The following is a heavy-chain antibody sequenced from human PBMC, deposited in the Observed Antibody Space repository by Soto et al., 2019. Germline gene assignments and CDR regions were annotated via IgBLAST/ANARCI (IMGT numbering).Heavy chain of an antibody. D-gene: IGHD3-10*01. CDR2: TYYRSKWYN. CDR3: ARERALSLWFGELWGNWFDP. CDR1: GDSVSSNSAA. J-gene: IGHJ5*02. Sequence: QSQTLSLTCAISGDSVSSNSAAWNWIRQSPSRGLEWLGRTYYRSKWYNDYAVSVKSRITINPDTSKNQFSLQLNSVTPEDTAVYYCARERALSLWFGELWGNWFDPWGQGTLVTVSS. V-gene: IGHV6-1*01.